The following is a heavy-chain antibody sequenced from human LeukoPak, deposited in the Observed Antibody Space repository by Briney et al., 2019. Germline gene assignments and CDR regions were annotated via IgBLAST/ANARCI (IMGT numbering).Heavy chain of an antibody. Sequence: PGGSLRLSCAASGFTFSRYAMGWVRQAPGKGLEWVSAISRSTRTTYYADSVKGRFTTSRDDSKNTLYLQMNSLRAEDTAVYYCAKLGYGDYGYYYYYMDVWGKGTTVTVSS. V-gene: IGHV3-23*01. CDR2: ISRSTRTT. CDR3: AKLGYGDYGYYYYYMDV. D-gene: IGHD4-17*01. J-gene: IGHJ6*03. CDR1: GFTFSRYA.